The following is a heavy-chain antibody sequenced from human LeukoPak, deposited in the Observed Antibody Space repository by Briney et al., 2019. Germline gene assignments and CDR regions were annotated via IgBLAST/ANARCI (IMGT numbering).Heavy chain of an antibody. CDR1: GGSISSSSYY. Sequence: PSETLSLTCTVSGGSISSSSYYWGWIRQPPGKGLVWIGIIYSSGTTYYNPSLKSRVTISVDTSKNQFSLRRSSVTAADTAVYYRARRQRDDAYYYYYMAVWGKGTTVTVSS. CDR3: ARRQRDDAYYYYYMAV. CDR2: IYSSGTT. V-gene: IGHV4-39*01. J-gene: IGHJ6*03. D-gene: IGHD6-25*01.